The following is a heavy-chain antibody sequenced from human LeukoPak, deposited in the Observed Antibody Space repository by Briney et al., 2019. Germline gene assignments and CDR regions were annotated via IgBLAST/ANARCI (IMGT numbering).Heavy chain of an antibody. CDR3: ARWVGSAGRFDN. CDR2: TYYRSQWYS. V-gene: IGHV6-1*01. Sequence: SQTLLLTCAISGDSVSSNSAVWSWIRQSPSRGLEWLGRTYYRSQWYSEYAVYVRGRITINSNTSKNQFSLHLNSVTPDDTAVYYCARWVGSAGRFDNWGQGSLVTVSS. CDR1: GDSVSSNSAV. J-gene: IGHJ4*02. D-gene: IGHD1-26*01.